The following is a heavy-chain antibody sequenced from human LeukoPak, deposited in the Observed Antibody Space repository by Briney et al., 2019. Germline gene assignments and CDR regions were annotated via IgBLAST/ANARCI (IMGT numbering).Heavy chain of an antibody. V-gene: IGHV3-23*01. CDR1: GFTFYNYA. D-gene: IGHD6-13*01. Sequence: GGSLRLSCAASGFTFYNYAMSWVHQAPGKGLEWVSAITGSGTDTFHADSVKGRFTISRDNSKNTVYLHMNSLRADDTALYYCAREGGRAAPGRFDYWGQGTLVTVSS. CDR2: ITGSGTDT. J-gene: IGHJ4*02. CDR3: AREGGRAAPGRFDY.